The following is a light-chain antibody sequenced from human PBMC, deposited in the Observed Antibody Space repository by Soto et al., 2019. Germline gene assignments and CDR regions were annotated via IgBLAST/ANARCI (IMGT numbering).Light chain of an antibody. V-gene: IGKV3-20*01. Sequence: EIVLTQSPGTLSLSPGERATLSCRASQSFSSSYLAWYQQKPGQAPRLLIYGASSRATGIPDRFSGSGSGTDFTLTISRLEPEDFAVYYCQQYGSPPPWTYGVGTKV. J-gene: IGKJ1*01. CDR2: GAS. CDR3: QQYGSPPPWT. CDR1: QSFSSSY.